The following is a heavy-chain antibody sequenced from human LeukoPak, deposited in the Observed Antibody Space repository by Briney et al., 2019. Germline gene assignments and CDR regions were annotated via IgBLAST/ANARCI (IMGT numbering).Heavy chain of an antibody. Sequence: GGSLRLSCAASGFTFSSYAMSWVRQAPGKGLEWVSIIYSGGSTFYADSVKGRFTISRDNSKNTLYLQMNSLRAEDTAVYYCARGGSYLSAFDIWGQGTMVAVSS. CDR1: GFTFSSYA. CDR3: ARGGSYLSAFDI. V-gene: IGHV3-53*01. J-gene: IGHJ3*02. D-gene: IGHD1-26*01. CDR2: IYSGGST.